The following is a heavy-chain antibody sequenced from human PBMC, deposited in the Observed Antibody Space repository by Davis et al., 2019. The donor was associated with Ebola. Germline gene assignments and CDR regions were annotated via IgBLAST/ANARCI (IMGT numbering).Heavy chain of an antibody. CDR3: ARGIRSRLWYYFDS. J-gene: IGHJ4*02. CDR1: GYAFGAFH. D-gene: IGHD3-16*01. CDR2: MSPDSDSA. V-gene: IGHV1-8*03. Sequence: ASVKVSCKASGYAFGAFHINWVRQAPGQGLEWMGWMSPDSDSAEYAQKFQGRVTISRDTSLSTAYLELTSLRSDDTAVYYCARGIRSRLWYYFDSWGQGSLVTVSS.